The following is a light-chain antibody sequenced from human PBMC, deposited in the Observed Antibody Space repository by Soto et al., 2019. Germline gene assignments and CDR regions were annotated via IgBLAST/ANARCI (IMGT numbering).Light chain of an antibody. J-gene: IGKJ3*01. Sequence: EIGLTHSPGTLSLSPGERATLSCRASQSVSSTYLVWYQQKPGQAPRLLIYGATSRASGIPDRFSGSGSGTDFTLTISRLEPEDFAVYYCQQFGDSLTFGPGTKVDI. CDR3: QQFGDSLT. CDR1: QSVSSTY. CDR2: GAT. V-gene: IGKV3-20*01.